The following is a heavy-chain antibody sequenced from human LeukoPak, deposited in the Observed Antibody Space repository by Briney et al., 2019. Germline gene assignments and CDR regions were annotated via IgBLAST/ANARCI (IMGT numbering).Heavy chain of an antibody. Sequence: GALGISWTAPCFLFSNYNMNWVRPAPGEGAEWLSYISSSGSPIHYADSVKGRFIISRDNAKNSLYLQMSNLTDEDTAVYYCARCISSCFYEEWGQGTLVIVSS. D-gene: IGHD3-22*01. J-gene: IGHJ4*02. CDR1: CFLFSNYN. CDR2: ISSSGSPI. V-gene: IGHV3-48*02. CDR3: ARCISSCFYEE.